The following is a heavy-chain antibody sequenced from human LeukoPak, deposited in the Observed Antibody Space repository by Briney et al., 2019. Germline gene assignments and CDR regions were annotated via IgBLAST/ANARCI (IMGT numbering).Heavy chain of an antibody. CDR2: IDEWRRT. D-gene: IGHD3-9*01. CDR1: GSFSDHS. CDR3: ASLKRPKNITIPRRRWFDP. J-gene: IGHJ5*02. Sequence: PSDTLSLTCAVYGSFSDHSWSWIRQPPGKGLEWIGEIDEWRRTSYNPSLKSRVTISVDTSKNQFSLKLSSVTAADTAVYYCASLKRPKNITIPRRRWFDPWGQGTLVTVSS. V-gene: IGHV4-34*01.